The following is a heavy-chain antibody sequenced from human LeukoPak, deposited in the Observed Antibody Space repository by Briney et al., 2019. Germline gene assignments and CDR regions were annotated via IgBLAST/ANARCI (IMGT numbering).Heavy chain of an antibody. D-gene: IGHD3-10*01. CDR2: ISSTGNYI. CDR1: GFTFSSSG. Sequence: GGSLRLSCAASGFTFSSSGMNWVRQAPGKGLEWVSSISSTGNYIYYTESMKGRFTISRDNAKNSLFLQMNSLRAEDTAVYYCARRARRGSPLAAFDIWGQGTMVTVSS. J-gene: IGHJ3*02. CDR3: ARRARRGSPLAAFDI. V-gene: IGHV3-21*06.